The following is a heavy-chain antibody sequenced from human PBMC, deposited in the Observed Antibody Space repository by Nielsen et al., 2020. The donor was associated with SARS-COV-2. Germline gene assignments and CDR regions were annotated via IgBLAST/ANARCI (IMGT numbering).Heavy chain of an antibody. J-gene: IGHJ3*02. D-gene: IGHD2-8*01. CDR2: ISGSGGST. V-gene: IGHV3-23*01. Sequence: GGSLRLSCAASGFTFSSYAMSWVRQAPGKGLEWVSVISGSGGSTYYADSVKGRFTISRDNSKNTLYLQMNSLRAEDTAVYYCAKTNNLGSAFDIWGQGTMVTVSS. CDR1: GFTFSSYA. CDR3: AKTNNLGSAFDI.